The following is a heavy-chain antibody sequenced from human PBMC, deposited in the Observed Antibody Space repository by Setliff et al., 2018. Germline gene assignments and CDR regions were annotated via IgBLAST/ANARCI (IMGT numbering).Heavy chain of an antibody. V-gene: IGHV3-21*01. CDR3: VREYSSGWYYFDY. CDR1: GFTFTAYT. J-gene: IGHJ4*02. Sequence: GGSLRLSCAASGFTFTAYTMNWVRQAPGQGLEWVASIDTSSYWIYYAGSVRGRFIISRDNAKNSLYLQLTSLRAEDTAVYYCVREYSSGWYYFDYWGQGTLVTVSS. CDR2: IDTSSYWI. D-gene: IGHD6-19*01.